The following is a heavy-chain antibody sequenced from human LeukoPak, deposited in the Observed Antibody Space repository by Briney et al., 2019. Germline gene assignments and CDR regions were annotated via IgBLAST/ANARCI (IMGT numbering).Heavy chain of an antibody. CDR3: VRDGDFWSAQGAFDI. CDR1: GFTFSSYA. Sequence: GGSLRLSCAASGFTFSSYAMSWVRQAPGKGLEWVSAISGSGGSTYYADSVKGRFTISRDNSKNTLYLQMNSLRAEDTAVYYCVRDGDFWSAQGAFDIWGQGTMVTVSS. J-gene: IGHJ3*02. D-gene: IGHD3-3*01. V-gene: IGHV3-23*01. CDR2: ISGSGGST.